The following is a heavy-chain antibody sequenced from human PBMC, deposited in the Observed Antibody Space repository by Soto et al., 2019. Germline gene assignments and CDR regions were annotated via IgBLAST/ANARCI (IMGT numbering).Heavy chain of an antibody. CDR2: ISGSSSTI. V-gene: IGHV3-48*02. CDR1: GFSFSVYS. CDR3: ARESSGYPDS. Sequence: EVQLVVSGGGLVQPGGSLRLSCAASGFSFSVYSMNWVRQAPGKGLEWVSYISGSSSTIYYADSVKGRFTISRDNAKNSLYLQLSSLRDDDTAIYYCARESSGYPDSWGQGTLVTVSS. J-gene: IGHJ4*02. D-gene: IGHD3-22*01.